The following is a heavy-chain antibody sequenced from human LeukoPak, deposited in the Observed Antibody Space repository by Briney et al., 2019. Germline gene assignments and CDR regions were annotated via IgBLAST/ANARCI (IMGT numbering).Heavy chain of an antibody. V-gene: IGHV3-23*01. CDR1: GFTFNSYA. Sequence: GGSLRLSCAASGFTFNSYAMSWVRQAPGKGLEWVSTVSGSGVSTYYADSVKGRFTISRDNSRNTLYLQIHSLRAEDTAVYSCAKDLPGFFDYWGQGTLVIVSS. CDR2: VSGSGVST. J-gene: IGHJ4*02. CDR3: AKDLPGFFDY.